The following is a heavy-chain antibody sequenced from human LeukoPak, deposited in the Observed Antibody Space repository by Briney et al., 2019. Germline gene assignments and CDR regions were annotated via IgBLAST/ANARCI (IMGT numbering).Heavy chain of an antibody. CDR2: IWYDGSNN. CDR1: GFTFSNYA. V-gene: IGHV3-30*02. J-gene: IGHJ4*02. CDR3: AKDKGLISGKYYFDY. D-gene: IGHD1-26*01. Sequence: GGSLRLSCAASGFTFSNYAIHWVRQAPGKGLEWVGFIWYDGSNNYHADSVKGRFTISRDNSKNTVYLRMNSLSAEDTAVYYCAKDKGLISGKYYFDYWGQGALVTVPS.